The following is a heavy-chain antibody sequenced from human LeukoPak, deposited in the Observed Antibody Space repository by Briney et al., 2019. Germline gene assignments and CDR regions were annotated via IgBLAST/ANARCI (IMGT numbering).Heavy chain of an antibody. CDR3: ASEYYYDTSGYYSLAY. CDR1: GGSISSYY. Sequence: SETLSLTCTVSGGSISSYYWSWIRQPPGKGLEWIGYIYYSGSTNYNPSLKSRVIISVDTSKNQFSLKLSSVTAADTAVYYCASEYYYDTSGYYSLAYWGQGTLVTVSS. J-gene: IGHJ4*02. CDR2: IYYSGST. D-gene: IGHD3-22*01. V-gene: IGHV4-59*01.